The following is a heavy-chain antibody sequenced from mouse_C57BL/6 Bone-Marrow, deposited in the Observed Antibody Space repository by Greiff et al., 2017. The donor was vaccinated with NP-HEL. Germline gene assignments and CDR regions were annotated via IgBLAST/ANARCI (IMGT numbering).Heavy chain of an antibody. J-gene: IGHJ1*03. V-gene: IGHV5-4*03. CDR1: GFTFSSYA. D-gene: IGHD4-1*01. CDR2: ISDGGSYT. Sequence: EVMLVESGGCLVKPGGSLKLSCAASGFTFSSYAMSWVRQTPEKRLEWVATISDGGSYTYYPDNVKGRFTISRDNAKNNLYLQMSHLKSEDTAMYYCARGGGLGRRYFDVWGTGTTVTVSS. CDR3: ARGGGLGRRYFDV.